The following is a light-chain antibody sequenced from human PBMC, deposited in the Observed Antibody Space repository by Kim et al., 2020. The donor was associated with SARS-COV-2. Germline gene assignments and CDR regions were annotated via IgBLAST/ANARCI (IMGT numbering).Light chain of an antibody. V-gene: IGKV3-11*01. CDR3: QQRRFWPVT. J-gene: IGKJ1*01. Sequence: SPGEGATLSCRASQGGGSQLAWYQQKPGQAPRLVIDDASNRATGIPARFSGRGSGTDFTLTISSLEPEDFAVYFCQQRRFWPVTFGQGTKVDIK. CDR2: DAS. CDR1: QGGGSQ.